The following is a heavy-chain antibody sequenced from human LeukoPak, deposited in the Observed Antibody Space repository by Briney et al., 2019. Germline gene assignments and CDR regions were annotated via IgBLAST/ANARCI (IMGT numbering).Heavy chain of an antibody. J-gene: IGHJ3*02. CDR3: ATLSWGTYDSSGYTVPDAFDI. V-gene: IGHV4-4*02. CDR2: IYHSGST. CDR1: GGSISSSNW. D-gene: IGHD3-22*01. Sequence: PSETLSLTCAVSGGSISSSNWWSWVRQLPGKGLEWIGEIYHSGSTNYNPSLKSRVTISVDKSKNQFSLKLSSVTAADTAVYYCATLSWGTYDSSGYTVPDAFDIWGQGTMVTVSS.